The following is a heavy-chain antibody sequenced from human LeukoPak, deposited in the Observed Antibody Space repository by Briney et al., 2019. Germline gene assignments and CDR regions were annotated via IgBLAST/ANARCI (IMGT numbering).Heavy chain of an antibody. CDR2: IWSDGSNK. Sequence: GRSLRLSCAASGFTFSNYGMHWVRQAPGKGLEWVALIWSDGSNKYYADSVKGRFTISRDNSENTLYLQMNSLRAEDTAVYYCARRQGAAFDTWGQGTMVTVSS. CDR1: GFTFSNYG. D-gene: IGHD4/OR15-4a*01. J-gene: IGHJ3*02. CDR3: ARRQGAAFDT. V-gene: IGHV3-33*01.